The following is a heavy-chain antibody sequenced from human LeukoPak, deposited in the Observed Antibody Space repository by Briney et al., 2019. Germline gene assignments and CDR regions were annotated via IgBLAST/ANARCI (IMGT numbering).Heavy chain of an antibody. CDR3: ARIGGGDDSPHRWIDP. CDR2: GYSSGIT. Sequence: PSETLSLTCTVSGDSISTSYWGWIRQPPGKGLEWIGYGYSSGITDYNPSLKSRLTISLDTSKNQFSLKVYSVTAADTAVYYCARIGGGDDSPHRWIDPWGQGTLVTVSS. D-gene: IGHD2-21*02. CDR1: GDSISTSY. J-gene: IGHJ5*02. V-gene: IGHV4-59*01.